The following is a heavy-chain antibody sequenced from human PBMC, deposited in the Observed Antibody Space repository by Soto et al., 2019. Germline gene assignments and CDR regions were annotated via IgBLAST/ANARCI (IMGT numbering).Heavy chain of an antibody. J-gene: IGHJ4*02. D-gene: IGHD5-18*01. Sequence: DVQLVESGGGLVQPGRSLRLSCAASGFTFDDYAMHWVRQAPGKGLEWVSGISWNSGIIDYADSVKGRFTISRDNAKNPLYLQMNSLRAEDTALYYCAKGYSYGVLEPLGYWGQGTLVTVSS. CDR3: AKGYSYGVLEPLGY. V-gene: IGHV3-9*01. CDR2: ISWNSGII. CDR1: GFTFDDYA.